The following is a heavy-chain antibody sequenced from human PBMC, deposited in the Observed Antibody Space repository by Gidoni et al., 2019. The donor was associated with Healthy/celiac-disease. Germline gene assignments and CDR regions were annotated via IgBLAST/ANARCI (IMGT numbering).Heavy chain of an antibody. CDR3: ARGGRWLQLGSFDY. CDR1: GGSISSYY. Sequence: QVQLQESGPGLVKPSATLSLTCTVSGGSISSYYWSWIRQPPGKGLEWIGYIYYSGSTNYNPTLKSRVTISVDTSKNQFSLKLSSVTAADTAVYYCARGGRWLQLGSFDYWGQGTLVTVSS. J-gene: IGHJ4*02. D-gene: IGHD5-12*01. V-gene: IGHV4-59*01. CDR2: IYYSGST.